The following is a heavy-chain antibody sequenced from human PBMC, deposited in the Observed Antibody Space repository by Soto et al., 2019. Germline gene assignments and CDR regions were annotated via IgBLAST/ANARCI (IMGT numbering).Heavy chain of an antibody. CDR3: ARDWGTGFYQLDS. J-gene: IGHJ4*02. CDR2: IYHSGST. V-gene: IGHV4-38-2*02. CDR1: GYSISTGFI. D-gene: IGHD2-2*01. Sequence: SETLSLTCAVSGYSISTGFIWAWIRQPPGKGLEWIGSIYHSGSTYYNLSLKSRVTISSDASKNQITLKLSSVTAADTALYYYARDWGTGFYQLDSWGQGTLVTVSS.